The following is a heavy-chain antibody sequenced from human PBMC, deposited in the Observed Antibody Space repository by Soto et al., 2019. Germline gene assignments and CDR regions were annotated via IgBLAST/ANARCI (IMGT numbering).Heavy chain of an antibody. CDR3: AKDGGVSSWKYCSGGSCYYYYMDV. CDR2: ISGSGDTT. D-gene: IGHD2-15*01. Sequence: GGSLRLSCAASGFTFSSYAMSWVRQAPGKGLEWVSAISGSGDTTYYADSVKGRFSISRDNSKNTVYLQMSSLGAEDTAVYYCAKDGGVSSWKYCSGGSCYYYYMDVWGKGTTVTVS. CDR1: GFTFSSYA. V-gene: IGHV3-23*01. J-gene: IGHJ6*03.